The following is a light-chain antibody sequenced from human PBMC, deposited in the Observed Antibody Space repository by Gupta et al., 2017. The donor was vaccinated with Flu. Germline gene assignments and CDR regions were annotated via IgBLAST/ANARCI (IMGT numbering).Light chain of an antibody. J-gene: IGLJ3*02. CDR3: VLYMGSGIWV. CDR1: SGSVSTSYY. CDR2: STN. Sequence: VVTQAPSFSVSPGGTVTLTCGLSSGSVSTSYYPSWYQQTPGQAPRTLIYSTNTRSSGVPDRFSGSILGNKAALTITGAQADDESDYYCVLYMGSGIWVFGGGTKLTVL. V-gene: IGLV8-61*01.